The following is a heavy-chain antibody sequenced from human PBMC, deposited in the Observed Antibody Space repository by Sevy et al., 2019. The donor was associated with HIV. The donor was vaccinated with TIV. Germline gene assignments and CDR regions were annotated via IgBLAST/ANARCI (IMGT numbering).Heavy chain of an antibody. CDR3: ARIPQRVDIVATTYR. CDR2: IYSGGST. Sequence: GGSLRLSCAASGFTFSSNYMSWVRQAPGKGLEWVSVIYSGGSTYYADSVKGRFTNSRDNSKNTQYLQMNSLRAEDTAVYYCARIPQRVDIVATTYRWGQGTLVTVSS. D-gene: IGHD5-12*01. CDR1: GFTFSSNY. J-gene: IGHJ4*02. V-gene: IGHV3-53*01.